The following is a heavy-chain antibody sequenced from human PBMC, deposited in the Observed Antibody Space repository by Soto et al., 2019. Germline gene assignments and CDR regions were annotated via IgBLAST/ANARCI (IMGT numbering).Heavy chain of an antibody. D-gene: IGHD3-9*01. J-gene: IGHJ4*01. CDR3: ARDLRLNILTPPIDY. V-gene: IGHV3-23*01. CDR2: ISGSGGST. CDR1: GFTFSSYA. Sequence: GGSRKLSCAAAGFTFSSYAMSWVRQAPGKGLEWVSAISGSGGSTYYADSVKGRVTISRDNSKNSLYLQMNSLRAEDTAVYFFARDLRLNILTPPIDYRAQRTLLPISS.